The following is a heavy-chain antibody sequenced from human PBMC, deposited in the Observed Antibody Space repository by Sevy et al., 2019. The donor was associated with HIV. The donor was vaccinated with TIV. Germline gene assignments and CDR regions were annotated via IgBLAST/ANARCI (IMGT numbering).Heavy chain of an antibody. D-gene: IGHD3-3*01. Sequence: SETLSLTCTVSGDSFSSYFWAWIRQPAGKGLEWIGRINTSGGTNYNPSLKSRVTMSLDTSKSQFSLKVTSLTAADTAIYFCVRSNWVTATNDFSKSYYFDYWGQGSLVTVSS. CDR1: GDSFSSYF. CDR3: VRSNWVTATNDFSKSYYFDY. V-gene: IGHV4-4*07. J-gene: IGHJ4*02. CDR2: INTSGGT.